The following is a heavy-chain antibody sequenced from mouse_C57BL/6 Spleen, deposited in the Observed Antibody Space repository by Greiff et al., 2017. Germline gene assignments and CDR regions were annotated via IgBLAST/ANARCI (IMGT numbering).Heavy chain of an antibody. CDR2: TFYSGIT. CDR3: ARGRIYDGYYDYAMDY. Sequence: EVKLLESGPSLVRPSQTLSLTCTVTGFSINSDCYWIWIRQFPGNKLEYIGYTFYSGITYYNPSLESRTYITRDTSKNQFSLKLSSVTTEDTATYYCARGRIYDGYYDYAMDYWGQGTSVTVSS. J-gene: IGHJ4*01. V-gene: IGHV3-3*01. CDR1: GFSINSDCY. D-gene: IGHD2-3*01.